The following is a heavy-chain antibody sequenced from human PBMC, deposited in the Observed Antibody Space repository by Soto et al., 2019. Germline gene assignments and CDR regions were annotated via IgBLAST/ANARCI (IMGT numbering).Heavy chain of an antibody. Sequence: SVKVSCKASGYTFTGYYMHWVRQAPGQGLEWMGWINPNSGGTNYAQKFQGWVTMTRDTSISTAYMELSRLRSDDTAVYYCARYPAPISYDSSGYYHVWGQGTLVTVSS. D-gene: IGHD3-22*01. V-gene: IGHV1-2*04. CDR2: INPNSGGT. J-gene: IGHJ4*02. CDR1: GYTFTGYY. CDR3: ARYPAPISYDSSGYYHV.